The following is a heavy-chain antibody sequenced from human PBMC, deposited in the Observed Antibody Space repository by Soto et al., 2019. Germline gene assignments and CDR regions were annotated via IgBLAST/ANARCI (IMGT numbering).Heavy chain of an antibody. Sequence: QVQLQESGPGLLKPSETLSLTCTVSGGSISGYYWSWIRQPAGKGLEWIGRIYTSGSTNYNPSLKSRVTMSVDTSKNQFSLKLSSVTAADTAVYYCARACSSNSCYDVFDYWGQGTLVTVSS. D-gene: IGHD2-2*01. J-gene: IGHJ4*02. CDR2: IYTSGST. CDR3: ARACSSNSCYDVFDY. V-gene: IGHV4-4*07. CDR1: GGSISGYY.